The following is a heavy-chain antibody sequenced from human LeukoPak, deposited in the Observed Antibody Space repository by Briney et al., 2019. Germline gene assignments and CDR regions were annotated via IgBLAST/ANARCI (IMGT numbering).Heavy chain of an antibody. D-gene: IGHD4-23*01. CDR1: GFVFSSYA. V-gene: IGHV3-30*04. CDR3: ARDLGGSHTRDYFDY. J-gene: IGHJ4*02. CDR2: ILYDGSNK. Sequence: GGSLRLSCAASGFVFSSYAMHWVRQAPGKGLEWVAVILYDGSNKYYADSVKGRFTISRDNSKNTLYLQMNSLRAEDTAVYYCARDLGGSHTRDYFDYWGQGTLVTVSS.